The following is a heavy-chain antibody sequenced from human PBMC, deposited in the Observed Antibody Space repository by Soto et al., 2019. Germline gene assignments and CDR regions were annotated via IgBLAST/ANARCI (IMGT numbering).Heavy chain of an antibody. V-gene: IGHV4-34*01. CDR3: ARVSFGRYYYYGMDV. CDR1: GGSFIGYY. CDR2: INHSGST. D-gene: IGHD3-10*01. Sequence: SETLSLTCAVYGGSFIGYYCSWIRQPPGKGLEWIGEINHSGSTNYNPSLKSRVTISVDTSKNQFSLKLSSVTAADTAVYYCARVSFGRYYYYGMDVWGQGTTVTVSS. J-gene: IGHJ6*02.